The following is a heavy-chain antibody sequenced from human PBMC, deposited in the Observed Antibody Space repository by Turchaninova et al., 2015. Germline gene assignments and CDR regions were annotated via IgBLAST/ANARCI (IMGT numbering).Heavy chain of an antibody. V-gene: IGHV4-38-2*01. CDR3: ARHKSALFDY. Sequence: QVQLQESGPGLVKPSETLSLTCAVSGYSISSGYFWGWIRPPPGQGLGWMGSIYQSGSTYYNPSLKSRVTISVDTSKNQFSLKLSSVTAADTAVYYCARHKSALFDYWGQGTLVTVSS. J-gene: IGHJ4*02. CDR1: GYSISSGYF. CDR2: IYQSGST.